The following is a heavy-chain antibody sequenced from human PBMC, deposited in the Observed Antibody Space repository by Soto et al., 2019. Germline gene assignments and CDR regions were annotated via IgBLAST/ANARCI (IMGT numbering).Heavy chain of an antibody. CDR2: LNPKSGNT. CDR1: GYTFTTYD. D-gene: IGHD1-26*01. CDR3: ARGAGSPDY. Sequence: QVQLVQSGPEVKKPGASVKVSCKASGYTFTTYDFNWVRQAPGQGLEWMGWLNPKSGNTGSAQKFQGRVTMTRDSSIRTVYMELSSRSSDDTARYYCARGAGSPDYGGQGTLVTVSS. J-gene: IGHJ4*02. V-gene: IGHV1-8*01.